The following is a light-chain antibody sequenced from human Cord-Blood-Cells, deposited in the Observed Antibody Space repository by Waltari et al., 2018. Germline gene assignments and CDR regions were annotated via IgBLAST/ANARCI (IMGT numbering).Light chain of an antibody. CDR3: QNHERLPAT. CDR1: QNIGTY. V-gene: IGKV3-20*01. CDR2: AAS. Sequence: LTQSPGTLSLSPGERATLSCRASQNIGTYLVGYKQKPGQPPRLLMYAASRRATGVPDRFIGSGSGTDFSLTISRLEPEDFAVYYCQNHERLPATFGQGTMVEIK. J-gene: IGKJ1*01.